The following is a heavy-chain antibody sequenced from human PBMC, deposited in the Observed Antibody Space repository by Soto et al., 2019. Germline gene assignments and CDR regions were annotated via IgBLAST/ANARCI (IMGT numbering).Heavy chain of an antibody. Sequence: GRSLRLSCTASGFSFGDYALSWFRQAPGKGLEWVGFIRNKAYGGTTEYAASVKGRFTISRDDSKSIAYLQMNSLKTEDTAVYYCTRERIIVAGIAVYWGKGTTVTVSS. CDR3: TRERIIVAGIAVY. J-gene: IGHJ6*04. CDR2: IRNKAYGGTT. D-gene: IGHD5-12*01. CDR1: GFSFGDYA. V-gene: IGHV3-49*03.